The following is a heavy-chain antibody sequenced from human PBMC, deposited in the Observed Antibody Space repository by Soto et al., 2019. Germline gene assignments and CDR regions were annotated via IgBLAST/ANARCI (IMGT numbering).Heavy chain of an antibody. CDR1: GFIFSNAW. Sequence: GGSLRLSCAASGFIFSNAWINWVRQAPGKGLEWVGRIKSKTDGGTTDYAAPVKGRFTISRDDSKNTLYLQMNSLKTEDTAVYYCTTGITMVRGPSDYYYYGMDVWGQGTTVTVSS. D-gene: IGHD3-10*01. CDR2: IKSKTDGGTT. J-gene: IGHJ6*02. V-gene: IGHV3-15*07. CDR3: TTGITMVRGPSDYYYYGMDV.